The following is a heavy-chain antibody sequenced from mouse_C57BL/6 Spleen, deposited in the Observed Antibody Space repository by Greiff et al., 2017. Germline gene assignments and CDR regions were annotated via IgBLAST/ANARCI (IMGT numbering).Heavy chain of an antibody. CDR1: GFTFSSYA. CDR3: ARTSSWFAY. J-gene: IGHJ3*01. Sequence: EVNVVESGGGLVKPGGSLKLSCAASGFTFSSYAMSWVRQTPEKRLEWVATISDGGSYTYYPDNVKGRFTISRDNAKNHLYLQMSHLKSEDTAMDYCARTSSWFAYWGQGTLVTVSA. CDR2: ISDGGSYT. V-gene: IGHV5-4*03.